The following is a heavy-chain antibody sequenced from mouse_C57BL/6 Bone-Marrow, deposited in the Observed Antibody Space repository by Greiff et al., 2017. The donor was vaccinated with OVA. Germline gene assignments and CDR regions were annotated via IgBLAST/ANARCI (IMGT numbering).Heavy chain of an antibody. CDR3: ASRGSTSWYFDV. D-gene: IGHD1-1*01. Sequence: ESGPGLVKPSQSLSLTCSVTGYSITSGYYWNWIRQFPGNKLEWMGYISYDGSNNYNPSLKNRISITRDTSKNQFFLKLNSVTTEDTATYYCASRGSTSWYFDVWCTGTTVTVSS. CDR2: ISYDGSN. V-gene: IGHV3-6*01. CDR1: GYSITSGYY. J-gene: IGHJ1*03.